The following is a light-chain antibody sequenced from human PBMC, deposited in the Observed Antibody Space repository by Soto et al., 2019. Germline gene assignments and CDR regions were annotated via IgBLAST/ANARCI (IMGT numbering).Light chain of an antibody. J-gene: IGKJ4*01. V-gene: IGKV1-39*01. CDR1: QSISNY. CDR2: TAS. CDR3: QQSHSTPLT. Sequence: DIQMTQSPSSLSASVGDRVTITCRASQSISNYLNWYQQKSGTAPKLLIYTASSLQSGVPSRFSGSGSGTDFTLTISSLQPEDFATYYCQQSHSTPLTSGGGTKVDIK.